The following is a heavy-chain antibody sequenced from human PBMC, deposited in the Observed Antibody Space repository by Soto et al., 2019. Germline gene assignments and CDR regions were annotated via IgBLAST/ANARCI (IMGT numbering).Heavy chain of an antibody. V-gene: IGHV4-39*01. D-gene: IGHD1-1*01. CDR1: SGSISNVAYF. Sequence: QLQLQESGPGLVKPSETLSLTCTVSSGSISNVAYFWAWLRQPPGKGLEWIGSIYYTGNTYFNPSLNRRVTMSVDTSKNQFSLEVNSVPAADTAIYYCAKSGSQDPGTFDVWGRGTMLTVSS. J-gene: IGHJ3*01. CDR2: IYYTGNT. CDR3: AKSGSQDPGTFDV.